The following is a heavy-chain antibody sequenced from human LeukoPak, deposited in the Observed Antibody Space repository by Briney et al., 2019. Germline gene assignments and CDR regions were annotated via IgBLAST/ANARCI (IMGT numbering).Heavy chain of an antibody. J-gene: IGHJ4*02. CDR3: ATHGSGSYYNAPDY. CDR1: GFTFSSYS. V-gene: IGHV3-23*01. Sequence: PGGSLRLSCAASGFTFSSYSMNWVRQAPGKGLEWVSVISGSGDSTHYADSVKGRFTISRDNSKTTLYVQMNSLRAEDTAVYYCATHGSGSYYNAPDYWGQGTLVTVSS. CDR2: ISGSGDST. D-gene: IGHD3-10*01.